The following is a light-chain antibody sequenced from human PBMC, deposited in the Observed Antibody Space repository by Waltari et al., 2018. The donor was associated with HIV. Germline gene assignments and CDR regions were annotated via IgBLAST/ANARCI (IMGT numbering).Light chain of an antibody. CDR3: QSYDISLSASVV. CDR1: SSTIGDEYD. V-gene: IGLV1-40*01. J-gene: IGLJ2*01. Sequence: QSMLTQPPSVSGAPGQRVTISCTGSSSTIGDEYDVPWYQQIPGTAPKLLISGNKNRPSGVPDRFSASKSGTSASLTISGLQAEDEADYFCQSYDISLSASVVFGGGTRLTVL. CDR2: GNK.